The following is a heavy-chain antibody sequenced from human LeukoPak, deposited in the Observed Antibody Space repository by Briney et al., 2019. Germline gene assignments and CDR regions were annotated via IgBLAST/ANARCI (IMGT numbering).Heavy chain of an antibody. D-gene: IGHD3-22*01. Sequence: ASVKVSCKASGYTFTMYYIHWVRQAPGQGLEWMGMINPSDGATTYAQKFQGRGTMTRDMSTSTVYMELSSLRSEDTAVYYCASSYYDSSGYYCHWGQGTLVTVSS. CDR1: GYTFTMYY. V-gene: IGHV1-46*01. CDR2: INPSDGAT. CDR3: ASSYYDSSGYYCH. J-gene: IGHJ4*02.